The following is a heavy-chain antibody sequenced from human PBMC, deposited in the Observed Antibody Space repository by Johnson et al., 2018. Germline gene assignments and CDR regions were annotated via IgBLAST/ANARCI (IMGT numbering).Heavy chain of an antibody. V-gene: IGHV3-30*03. J-gene: IGHJ6*03. CDR1: GFTFSSYG. CDR3: ARDFGHRPTYYYYYMDV. D-gene: IGHD3-10*01. Sequence: QVQLVESGGGVVQPGRSLRLSCAASGFTFSSYGMHWVRQAPGKGLEWVAVISYDGSNKYYADSVKGRFTISRDNSKNTVYLQMNSLRAEDTAVYYCARDFGHRPTYYYYYMDVWGKGTTVTVSS. CDR2: ISYDGSNK.